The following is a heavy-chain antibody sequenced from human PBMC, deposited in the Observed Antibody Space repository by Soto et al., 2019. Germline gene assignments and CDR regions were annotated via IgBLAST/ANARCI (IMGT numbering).Heavy chain of an antibody. V-gene: IGHV3-23*01. CDR1: GFTFTSFG. CDR3: AKGAGGYIDF. D-gene: IGHD3-16*01. CDR2: ISRTGGA. Sequence: EVQLLESGGDLVQPGGSLRLSCVASGFTFTSFGMSWVRQAPGKGLEWVSSISRTGGAFYADPVKGRFTISRDNSKNTLFLQMNSQRVEDTAVYYCAKGAGGYIDFWGQGTLFTVSS. J-gene: IGHJ4*02.